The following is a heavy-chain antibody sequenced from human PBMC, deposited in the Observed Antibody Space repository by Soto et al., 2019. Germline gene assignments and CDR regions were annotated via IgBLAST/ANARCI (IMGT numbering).Heavy chain of an antibody. CDR2: INSDGSGA. CDR1: GFTFRSFW. CDR3: IRDDGEPGSTNAFDI. V-gene: IGHV3-74*01. J-gene: IGHJ3*02. Sequence: EVQLVESGGDLVQPGGSLRLSCAASGFTFRSFWMHWVRQAPGKGLVWVSRINSDGSGASYADFVEGRFTISRDNAKNTVYLQMNSLRVEDTAVYYCIRDDGEPGSTNAFDIWGQATMVTVSS. D-gene: IGHD2-2*01.